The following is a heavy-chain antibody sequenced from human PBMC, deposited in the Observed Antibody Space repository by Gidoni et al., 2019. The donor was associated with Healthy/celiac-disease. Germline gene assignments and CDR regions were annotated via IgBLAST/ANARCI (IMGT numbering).Heavy chain of an antibody. V-gene: IGHV3-21*01. CDR3: ARVRGSFSPVDY. J-gene: IGHJ4*02. Sequence: EVQLVESGGGLVKPGGSLRLSCAAPGFTFSSYSMNWVRQAPGKGLECVSSISSSSSYIYYADSVKGRFTISRDNAKNSLYLQMNSLRAEDTAVYYCARVRGSFSPVDYWGQGTLVTVSS. CDR2: ISSSSSYI. CDR1: GFTFSSYS. D-gene: IGHD1-26*01.